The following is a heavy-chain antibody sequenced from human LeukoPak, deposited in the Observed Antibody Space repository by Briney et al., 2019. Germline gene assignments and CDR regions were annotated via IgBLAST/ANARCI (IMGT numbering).Heavy chain of an antibody. CDR2: IGGSNGIT. CDR3: ARNENSGWGYFDY. D-gene: IGHD5-12*01. J-gene: IGHJ4*02. Sequence: GGSLRLSCAASRFTFNSYAMSWVRQAPGKGLEWVSVIGGSNGITFYVGSVKGRFTISRDNSKDTLYLQMNSLRAVDTAVYYCARNENSGWGYFDYWGQGTLVTVSS. CDR1: RFTFNSYA. V-gene: IGHV3-23*01.